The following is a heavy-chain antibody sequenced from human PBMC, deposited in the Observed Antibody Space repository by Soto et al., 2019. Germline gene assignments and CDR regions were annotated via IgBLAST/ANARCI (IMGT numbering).Heavy chain of an antibody. D-gene: IGHD2-2*01. Sequence: GGSLRLSCAASGFTFSSYAMHWVRQAPGKGLEWVAVISYDGSNKYYADSVKGRFTTSRDNSKNTLYLQMNSLRAEDTAVYYCARDIVVVPAATLYYGMDVWGQGTTVTVSS. J-gene: IGHJ6*02. V-gene: IGHV3-30-3*01. CDR2: ISYDGSNK. CDR3: ARDIVVVPAATLYYGMDV. CDR1: GFTFSSYA.